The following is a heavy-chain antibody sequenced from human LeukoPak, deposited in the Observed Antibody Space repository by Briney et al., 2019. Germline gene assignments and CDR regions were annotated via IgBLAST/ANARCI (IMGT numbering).Heavy chain of an antibody. J-gene: IGHJ5*02. CDR2: IYYSGST. CDR1: GGSISSSSYY. Sequence: PSETLSLTCTVSGGSISSSSYYWGWIRQPPGKGLEWIGSIYYSGSTYYNPSLKSRVTISVDTSKNQFSLKLSSVTAADTAVYYCARGFRIAAAGTPWFDPSGQGTLVTVSS. CDR3: ARGFRIAAAGTPWFDP. D-gene: IGHD6-13*01. V-gene: IGHV4-39*07.